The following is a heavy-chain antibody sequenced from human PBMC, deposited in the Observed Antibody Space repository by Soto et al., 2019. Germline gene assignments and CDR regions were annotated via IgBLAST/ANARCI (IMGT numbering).Heavy chain of an antibody. CDR2: ITDSSSDT. D-gene: IGHD2-2*01. Sequence: GGSLRLSCSASGFTFNTYAMGLVRQAPGKGLEWVSAITDSSSDTYYLDSVKGRFTISRDNSKNTLYLQMNSLRAEDTAIYYCAKLGSSSWSPHYYFDYWGQGTLVTVSS. J-gene: IGHJ4*02. V-gene: IGHV3-23*01. CDR3: AKLGSSSWSPHYYFDY. CDR1: GFTFNTYA.